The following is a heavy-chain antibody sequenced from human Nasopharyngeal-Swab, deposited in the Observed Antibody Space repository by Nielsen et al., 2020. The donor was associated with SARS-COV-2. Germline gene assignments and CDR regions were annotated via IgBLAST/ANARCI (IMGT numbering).Heavy chain of an antibody. V-gene: IGHV3-30-3*01. CDR3: TTLSNTIVGPRPFDY. CDR2: TSYDGSIK. J-gene: IGHJ4*02. CDR1: GFSFSKCA. D-gene: IGHD2-21*01. Sequence: GESLKISCEASGFSFSKCAIHWVRQAPGKGLEWVAVTSYDGSIKDYADSVKGRFIISRDNSKNTLYLEMNSLRTEDTAVYYCTTLSNTIVGPRPFDYWGQGTLVTVSS.